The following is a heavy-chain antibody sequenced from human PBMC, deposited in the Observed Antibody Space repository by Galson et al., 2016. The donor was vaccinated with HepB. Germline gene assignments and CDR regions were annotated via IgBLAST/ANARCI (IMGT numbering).Heavy chain of an antibody. V-gene: IGHV5-51*01. CDR2: VYPGDSDT. CDR3: ARQYASRLIDY. D-gene: IGHD2-8*01. Sequence: QSGAEVKKPGESLKISCKGSGYTFISYWIGWVRQMPGKGLEWMGIVYPGDSDTRYSPSFQGQVTMSADKSISTAYLQWSGLKASDSAMYYCARQYASRLIDYWGQGTLVTVSS. J-gene: IGHJ4*02. CDR1: GYTFISYW.